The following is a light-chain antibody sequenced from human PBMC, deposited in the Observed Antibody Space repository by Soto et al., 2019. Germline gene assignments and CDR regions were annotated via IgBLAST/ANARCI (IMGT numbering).Light chain of an antibody. CDR1: QTINTW. J-gene: IGKJ1*01. V-gene: IGKV1-5*03. CDR3: QQYGSSSKT. Sequence: DIQLTQSPSTLSASVGDRVTITCRASQTINTWLAWSQQKPGTAPKLLIYKTSSFESVVPSRFSGSGSGTEFTLTISSLQPDDFATYFCQQYGSSSKTFGQGTKVDIK. CDR2: KTS.